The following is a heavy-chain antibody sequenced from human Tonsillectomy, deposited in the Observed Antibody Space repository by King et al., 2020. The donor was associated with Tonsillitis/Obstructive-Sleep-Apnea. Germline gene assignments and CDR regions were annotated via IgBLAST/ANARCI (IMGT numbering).Heavy chain of an antibody. V-gene: IGHV3-74*01. Sequence: VQLVEPGGGLVQPGGSLRLSCAASGFTFSSYWMHWVRQAPGKGLVWVSRINSDGSGTTYADSVKGRFTISRDNAKNTLYLQMNSVRAEDTAVYYCARGDEYSNNALDYMDVWGKGTTVTVSS. CDR1: GFTFSSYW. J-gene: IGHJ6*03. CDR2: INSDGSGT. CDR3: ARGDEYSNNALDYMDV. D-gene: IGHD6-6*01.